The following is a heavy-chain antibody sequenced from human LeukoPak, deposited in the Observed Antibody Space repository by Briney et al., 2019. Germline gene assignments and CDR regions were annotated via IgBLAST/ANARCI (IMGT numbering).Heavy chain of an antibody. J-gene: IGHJ4*02. D-gene: IGHD2-2*01. CDR2: IKQDGSEK. Sequence: GGSLRLSCAASGFTFSSYWMSWVRQAPGKGLEWVANIKQDGSEKYFVDSVKGRFTISRDNAKNSLSLQMNSLRAEDTAVYYCARSRCTSTSCFYDFWGQGSLVTVPS. CDR1: GFTFSSYW. CDR3: ARSRCTSTSCFYDF. V-gene: IGHV3-7*01.